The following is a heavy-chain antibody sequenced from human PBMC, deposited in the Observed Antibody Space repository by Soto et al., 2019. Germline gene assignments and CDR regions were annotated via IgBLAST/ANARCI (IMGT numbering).Heavy chain of an antibody. CDR3: ARGAATGFDY. J-gene: IGHJ4*02. V-gene: IGHV3-13*04. D-gene: IGHD6-13*01. CDR1: GFTFSNYD. CDR2: IGKAGDT. Sequence: GGSLRLSCSASGFTFSNYDMHWVRQGRGKGLEWVSGIGKAGDTYYVGSVRGRFTTSRENAKNSLYLQMNSLRAGDTAVYYCARGAATGFDYWGQGTLVTVSS.